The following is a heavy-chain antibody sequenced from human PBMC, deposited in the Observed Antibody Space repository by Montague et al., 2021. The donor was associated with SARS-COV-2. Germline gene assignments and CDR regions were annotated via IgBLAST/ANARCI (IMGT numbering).Heavy chain of an antibody. CDR1: GDSITSKTHY. Sequence: TLSLTCTVSGDSITSKTHYWDWVRQPAGKGLEWIGRLLTSGATNFNPSLKSRLTVSRDTSKNEFCLKLSSVTAADTAVYYCARDSPHFDCWRGIYGVKYYMDIWGQGTTVTVS. D-gene: IGHD3-3*01. CDR3: ARDSPHFDCWRGIYGVKYYMDI. CDR2: LLTSGAT. J-gene: IGHJ6*03. V-gene: IGHV4-61*02.